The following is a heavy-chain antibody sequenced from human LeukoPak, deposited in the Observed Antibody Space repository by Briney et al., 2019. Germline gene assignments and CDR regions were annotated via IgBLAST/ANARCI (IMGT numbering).Heavy chain of an antibody. Sequence: PGRSLRLSCAASGFTFSSHAMHWVRQAPGKGLEWVAVITTDGRDKHHAESVKGRFTISRDNSKNTLYLQMNSLRAEDTAVYYCAKDLIRSGWYSAFDIWGQGTMVTVSS. CDR1: GFTFSSHA. D-gene: IGHD6-19*01. CDR2: ITTDGRDK. V-gene: IGHV3-30*18. J-gene: IGHJ3*02. CDR3: AKDLIRSGWYSAFDI.